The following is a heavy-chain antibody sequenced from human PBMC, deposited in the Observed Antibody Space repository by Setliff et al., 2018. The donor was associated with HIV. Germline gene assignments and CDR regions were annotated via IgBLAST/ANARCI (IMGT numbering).Heavy chain of an antibody. CDR1: GYTFSSYG. CDR2: ISAYNGDT. V-gene: IGHV1-18*01. CDR3: ARELPDSSSWVDY. J-gene: IGHJ4*02. Sequence: ASVKVSCKASGYTFSSYGISWVRQAPGQGLEWVGWISAYNGDTKYAQKLQGRVTMTTDASTSTAYMELRSLRSDDTAVYYCARELPDSSSWVDYWGQGTLVTVSS. D-gene: IGHD6-13*01.